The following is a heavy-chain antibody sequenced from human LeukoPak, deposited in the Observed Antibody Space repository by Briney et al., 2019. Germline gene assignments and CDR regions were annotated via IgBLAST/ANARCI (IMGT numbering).Heavy chain of an antibody. V-gene: IGHV4-39*01. Sequence: SETLSLTCSVSGGSISSSSYYWGWIRQPPGKGLEWIGTIYYSGSTYYNPSLKSRVTISVDTSKNLFSLKLSSVTAADAAVYYCARHRIAAADDAFEIWGQGTMVTVSS. D-gene: IGHD6-13*01. CDR2: IYYSGST. J-gene: IGHJ3*02. CDR1: GGSISSSSYY. CDR3: ARHRIAAADDAFEI.